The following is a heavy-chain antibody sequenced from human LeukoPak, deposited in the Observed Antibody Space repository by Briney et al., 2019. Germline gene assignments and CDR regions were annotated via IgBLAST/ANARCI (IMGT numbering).Heavy chain of an antibody. V-gene: IGHV3-9*01. Sequence: PGGSLRLSCAASGFTFDDYAMPWVRQAPGKGLEWVSGITWNSGSIGYADSVKGRFTISRDNAKNTLYLQMNSLGPEDTALYYCAKDTGSSYGYLSYYYGMDVWGQGTTVTVSS. J-gene: IGHJ6*02. D-gene: IGHD5-18*01. CDR3: AKDTGSSYGYLSYYYGMDV. CDR2: ITWNSGSI. CDR1: GFTFDDYA.